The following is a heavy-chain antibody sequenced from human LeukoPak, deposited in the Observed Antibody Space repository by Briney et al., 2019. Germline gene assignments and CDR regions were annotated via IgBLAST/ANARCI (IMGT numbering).Heavy chain of an antibody. Sequence: GGSLRLSCVGSGFRFSSYDMNWVRQAPGRGLEWLSYLTRTSSATWYADSVKGRFTISRDNAKNSLSLQMNSLRAEDTAVYYCATSFDYWGQGTLVTVSS. J-gene: IGHJ4*02. CDR3: ATSFDY. CDR1: GFRFSSYD. V-gene: IGHV3-48*01. CDR2: LTRTSSAT.